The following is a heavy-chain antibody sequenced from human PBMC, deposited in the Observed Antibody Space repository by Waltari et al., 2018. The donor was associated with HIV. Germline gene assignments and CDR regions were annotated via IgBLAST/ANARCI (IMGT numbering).Heavy chain of an antibody. Sequence: QLQLQESGPGLVKPSETLSLTCTVSGGSISSRGYSWGWIRQPPGKGLEWIGTIYYSGSTYYNPSLKSRVTISADTSKNQFSLKLSSVTAADTAVYYCARGASIGGWVRNDYWGQGTLVTVSS. CDR3: ARGASIGGWVRNDY. J-gene: IGHJ4*02. CDR2: IYYSGST. CDR1: GGSISSRGYS. V-gene: IGHV4-39*07. D-gene: IGHD6-6*01.